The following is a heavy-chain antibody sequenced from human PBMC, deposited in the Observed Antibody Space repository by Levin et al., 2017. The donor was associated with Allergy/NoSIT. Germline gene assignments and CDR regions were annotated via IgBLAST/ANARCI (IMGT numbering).Heavy chain of an antibody. D-gene: IGHD3-22*01. CDR3: ARESRGYYDSSGYYYD. Sequence: GASVKVSCKASGGTFSSYAISWVRQAPGQGLEWMGGIIPIFGTANYAQKFQGRVTITADESTSTAYMELSSLRSEDTAVYYCARESRGYYDSSGYYYDWGQGTLVTVSS. CDR2: IIPIFGTA. CDR1: GGTFSSYA. J-gene: IGHJ4*02. V-gene: IGHV1-69*13.